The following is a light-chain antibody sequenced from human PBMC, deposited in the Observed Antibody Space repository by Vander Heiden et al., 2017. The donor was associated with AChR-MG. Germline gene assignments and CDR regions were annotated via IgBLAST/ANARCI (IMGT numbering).Light chain of an antibody. J-gene: IGKJ4*01. Sequence: DIVMTQSPLSLLVTPGEPASISCRSSQSLLHSNGYNYLDWYLQKPGQSPQLLIYLGSNRASGVPDRFSGSGSGTDFTLKISRVEAEDVGVYYCMQALQTPPTFGGGTKVAIK. CDR2: LGS. CDR3: MQALQTPPT. CDR1: QSLLHSNGYNY. V-gene: IGKV2-28*01.